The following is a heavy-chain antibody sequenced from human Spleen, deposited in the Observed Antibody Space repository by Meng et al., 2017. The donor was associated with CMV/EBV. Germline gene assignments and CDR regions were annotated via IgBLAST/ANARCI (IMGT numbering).Heavy chain of an antibody. Sequence: ASVKVSCKASGYTFTGYYMHWVRQAPGQGLEWMGWINPNSGGTNYAQKFQGRVTMTRDTSISTAYMELSRLRSDDTAVYYCARVFAHYDFWSGPLDYWGQGTRVTVSS. CDR3: ARVFAHYDFWSGPLDY. D-gene: IGHD3-3*01. CDR2: INPNSGGT. V-gene: IGHV1-2*02. J-gene: IGHJ4*02. CDR1: GYTFTGYY.